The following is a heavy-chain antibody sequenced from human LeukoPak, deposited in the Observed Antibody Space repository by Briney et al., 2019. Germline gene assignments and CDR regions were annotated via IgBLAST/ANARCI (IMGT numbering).Heavy chain of an antibody. Sequence: SETLSLTCAVYGGSFSGYYWSWIRQPPGKGLEWIGEINHSGSTNYNPSLKSRVTISVDTSKNQFSLKLSSVTAADTAVYYCARGYIVVVVAATDSFYDYRGQGTLVTVPS. CDR1: GGSFSGYY. J-gene: IGHJ4*02. D-gene: IGHD2-15*01. CDR3: ARGYIVVVVAATDSFYDY. CDR2: INHSGST. V-gene: IGHV4-34*01.